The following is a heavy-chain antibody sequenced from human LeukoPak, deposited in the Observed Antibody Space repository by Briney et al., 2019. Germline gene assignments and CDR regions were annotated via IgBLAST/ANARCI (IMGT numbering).Heavy chain of an antibody. CDR1: GFTFSSYG. CDR3: AKPYCGGDCYSRAAYFDY. V-gene: IGHV3-30*02. J-gene: IGHJ4*02. CDR2: IPYGGSNK. Sequence: GGSLRLSCAASGFTFSSYGMHWVRKAPGKGLEWVAVIPYGGSNKYYADSVKGRFTISRDNSKNTLYLQMNSLRAEDTAVYYCAKPYCGGDCYSRAAYFDYWGQGILVTVSS. D-gene: IGHD2-21*02.